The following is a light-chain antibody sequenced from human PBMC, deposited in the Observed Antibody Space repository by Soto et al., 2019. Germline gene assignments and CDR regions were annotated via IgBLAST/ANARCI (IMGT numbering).Light chain of an antibody. CDR1: SSDVGGFNL. V-gene: IGLV2-23*01. CDR2: EDT. CDR3: CSYAGQRTLI. J-gene: IGLJ2*01. Sequence: QSALTQPASVSGSPGQSITISCTGTSSDVGGFNLVSWYQQYPGKAPTLLIYEDTRRPSGVSIRFSGSKSGNTASLTISGLQAEDEADYHCCSYAGQRTLIFGGGTKLTVL.